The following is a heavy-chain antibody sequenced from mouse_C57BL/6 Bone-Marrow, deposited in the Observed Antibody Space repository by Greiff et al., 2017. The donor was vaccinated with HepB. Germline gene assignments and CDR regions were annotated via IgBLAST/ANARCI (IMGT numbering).Heavy chain of an antibody. CDR2: IDPENGDT. CDR3: TTEGPYDYGSSYSWFAY. J-gene: IGHJ3*01. CDR1: GFNIKDDY. D-gene: IGHD1-1*01. Sequence: EVKLMESGAELVRPGASVKLSCTASGFNIKDDYMHWVKQRPEQGLEWIGWIDPENGDTEYASKFQGKATITADTSSNTAYLQLSSLTSEDTAVYYCTTEGPYDYGSSYSWFAYWGQGTLVTVSA. V-gene: IGHV14-4*01.